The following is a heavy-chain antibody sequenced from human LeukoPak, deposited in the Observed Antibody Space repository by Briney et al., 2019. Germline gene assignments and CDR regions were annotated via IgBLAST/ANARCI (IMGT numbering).Heavy chain of an antibody. CDR3: ARRGYGALRRYFDS. V-gene: IGHV4-39*01. CDR1: GDSISSSSYL. D-gene: IGHD2-15*01. Sequence: SETLSLTCTVSGDSISSSSYLWGWIRQPPGKGLEWIGIIYYSGSTYYNPSLKSRVTISVDTSKNQFSLKLSSVTAADTAVYFCARRGYGALRRYFDSWGQGTLVTVSS. J-gene: IGHJ4*02. CDR2: IYYSGST.